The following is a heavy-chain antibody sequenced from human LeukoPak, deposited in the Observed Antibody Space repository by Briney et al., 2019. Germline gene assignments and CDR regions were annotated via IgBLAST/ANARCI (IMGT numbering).Heavy chain of an antibody. V-gene: IGHV3-48*01. CDR3: AIDDFYYVSGYSKDF. Sequence: GWSLRLSCTASGFTFSNYNMNWFRQAPGKGLEWVSYISSSSDTIYYAGSVKGRFTISRDSAENSLYLQMNRLRAEDTAVYSCAIDDFYYVSGYSKDFWGQGTLLIVSS. D-gene: IGHD3-22*01. CDR1: GFTFSNYN. CDR2: ISSSSDTI. J-gene: IGHJ4*02.